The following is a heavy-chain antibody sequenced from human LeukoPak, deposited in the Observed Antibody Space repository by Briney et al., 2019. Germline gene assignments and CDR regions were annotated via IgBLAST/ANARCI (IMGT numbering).Heavy chain of an antibody. CDR3: ARVSVGMAGTYYYYYYGMDV. J-gene: IGHJ6*02. CDR2: IYSGGST. CDR1: GFTVSSNY. V-gene: IGHV3-66*01. Sequence: PGGSLRLSCAASGFTVSSNYMSWVRQAPGKGLEWVSVIYSGGSTYYVDSVKGRFTISRDNSKNTLYLQMNSLRAEDTAVYYCARVSVGMAGTYYYYYYGMDVWGQGTTVTVSS. D-gene: IGHD6-19*01.